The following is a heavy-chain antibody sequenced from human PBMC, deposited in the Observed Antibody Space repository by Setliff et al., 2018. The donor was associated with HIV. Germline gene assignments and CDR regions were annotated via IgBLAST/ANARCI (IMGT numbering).Heavy chain of an antibody. CDR2: LYSGGTT. CDR1: GFSVGNSY. D-gene: IGHD3-10*01. Sequence: GSLRLSCAASGFSVGNSYMTWVRQAPGKGLHSVSILYSGGTTYYADSVKGRFTVSRDNSKNIFFLQMNNLRVEDTAVYFCAREFRGAPLYFYYGMDVWGQGTTVTVSS. V-gene: IGHV3-53*01. CDR3: AREFRGAPLYFYYGMDV. J-gene: IGHJ6*02.